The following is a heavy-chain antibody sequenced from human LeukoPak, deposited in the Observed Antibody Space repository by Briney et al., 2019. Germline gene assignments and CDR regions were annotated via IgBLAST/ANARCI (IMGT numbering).Heavy chain of an antibody. CDR1: GGSISSGGYY. V-gene: IGHV4-30-2*01. CDR3: ARGDDYGDYGMDV. CDR2: IYHSGST. J-gene: IGHJ6*02. D-gene: IGHD4-17*01. Sequence: PSQTLSLTCAVSGGSISSGGYYWSWIRQPPGKGLEWIGYIYHSGSTYYNPSLKSRVTISVDRSKNQFSLKLSSVTAADTAVYYCARGDDYGDYGMDVWGQGTTVTVSS.